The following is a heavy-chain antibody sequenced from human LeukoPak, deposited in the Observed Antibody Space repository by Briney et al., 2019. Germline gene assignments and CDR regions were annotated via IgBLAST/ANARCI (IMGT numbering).Heavy chain of an antibody. CDR1: GYTFTSYG. D-gene: IGHD3-22*01. CDR2: ISAYNGNT. V-gene: IGHV1-18*01. Sequence: SVKVSCKASGYTFTSYGISWVRQAPGQGLEWMGWISAYNGNTNYAQKLQGRVTMTTDTSTSTAYMELRSLRSDDTAVYYCARLGPTYYYDSSGSGQLDYWGQGTLVTVSS. CDR3: ARLGPTYYYDSSGSGQLDY. J-gene: IGHJ4*02.